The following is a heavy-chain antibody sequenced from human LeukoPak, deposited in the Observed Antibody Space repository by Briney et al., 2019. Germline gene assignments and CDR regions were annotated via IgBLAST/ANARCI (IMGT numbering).Heavy chain of an antibody. J-gene: IGHJ4*02. CDR3: ARGGQDYYDSSYDY. D-gene: IGHD3-22*01. CDR1: GYTFTGYY. CDR2: MNPNSGNT. Sequence: ASVKVSCKASGYTFTGYYMHWVRQAPGQGLEWMGWMNPNSGNTGYAQKFQGRVTMTRNTSISTAYMELSSLRSEDAAVYYCARGGQDYYDSSYDYWGQGTLVTVSS. V-gene: IGHV1-8*02.